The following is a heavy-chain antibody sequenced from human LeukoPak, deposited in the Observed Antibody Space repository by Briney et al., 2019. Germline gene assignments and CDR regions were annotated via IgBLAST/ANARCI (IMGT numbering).Heavy chain of an antibody. D-gene: IGHD3-10*01. CDR1: GGSFSGYY. J-gene: IGHJ4*02. CDR3: ARLGSGSNY. CDR2: INHSGST. V-gene: IGHV4-34*01. Sequence: MPSETLSLTCAVYGGSFSGYYWSWIRQPPGKGLEWIGEINHSGSTNYNPSLKSRVTISVDTSKNQFSLKLSSVTAADTAVYYCARLGSGSNYWGQGTLVTVSS.